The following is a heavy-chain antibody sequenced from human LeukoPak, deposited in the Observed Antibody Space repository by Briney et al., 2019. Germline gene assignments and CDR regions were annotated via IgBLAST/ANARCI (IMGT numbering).Heavy chain of an antibody. CDR2: INQDGREK. CDR3: AKGRDYGDF. CDR1: GFTFSSYA. V-gene: IGHV3-7*01. Sequence: PGGSLRLSCAASGFTFSSYAMSWVRQVPGKGLQWVANINQDGREKYYMDSMKGRLNISRDNTENSVFLQLTSLRPEDTGIYFCAKGRDYGDFWGQGTLVAVSS. J-gene: IGHJ4*02.